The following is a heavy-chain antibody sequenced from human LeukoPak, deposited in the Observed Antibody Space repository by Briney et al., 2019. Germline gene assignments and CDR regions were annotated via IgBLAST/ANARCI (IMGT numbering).Heavy chain of an antibody. CDR2: ITSSSTTI. J-gene: IGHJ4*02. V-gene: IGHV3-48*01. Sequence: GGSLRLSCAASGFTFSRNSMNWVRQAPGKGLEWVSYITSSSTTIYYADSVKGRLTISRDNSKNSLYMQMNSLRAEDTAMYYCARDLMGATSGGYWGQGTLVTVSS. CDR3: ARDLMGATSGGY. D-gene: IGHD1-26*01. CDR1: GFTFSRNS.